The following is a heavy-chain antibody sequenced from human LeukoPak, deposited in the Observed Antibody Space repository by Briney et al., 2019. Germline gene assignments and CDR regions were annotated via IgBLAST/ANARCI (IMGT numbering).Heavy chain of an antibody. CDR1: GFTFSSYV. CDR3: AKWEVVPADTNYFDP. CDR2: IIGSGRTT. Sequence: PGGSLRLSCAASGFTFSSYVMSWVRQVPGKGLEWVSGIIGSGRTTYYADSVKGRFTISRDNSKNTLYLQMNSLRGEDTAVYYCAKWEVVPADTNYFDPWGQGTLVTVSS. J-gene: IGHJ5*02. D-gene: IGHD2-2*01. V-gene: IGHV3-23*01.